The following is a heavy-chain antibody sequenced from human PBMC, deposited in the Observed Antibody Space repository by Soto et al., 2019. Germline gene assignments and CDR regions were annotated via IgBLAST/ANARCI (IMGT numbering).Heavy chain of an antibody. CDR1: GYTFTRYD. D-gene: IGHD4-17*01. J-gene: IGHJ4*02. CDR2: MNPNSGNT. CDR3: ARVRGLRWPPFDY. Sequence: ASVKVSCKASGYTFTRYDINWVRQATGQGLEWMGWMNPNSGNTGYAQKFQGRVTMTRNTSISTAYMELSSLRSEDTAVYYCARVRGLRWPPFDYWGQGTLVTVSS. V-gene: IGHV1-8*01.